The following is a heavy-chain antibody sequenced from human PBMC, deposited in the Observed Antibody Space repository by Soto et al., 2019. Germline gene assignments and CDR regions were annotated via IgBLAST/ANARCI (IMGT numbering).Heavy chain of an antibody. D-gene: IGHD6-13*01. CDR1: GGTLSSFA. V-gene: IGHV1-69*01. J-gene: IGHJ4*02. Sequence: QVQLVQSGAEVKKPGSSVKVSCKASGGTLSSFAISWVRQAPGQGLEWIGGIIPLWGSTSYAQTFQGRVTITADESTNTAYLELNGLRSEDTAVYYCARDSSSWYFFDYWGQGTLVTVSS. CDR3: ARDSSSWYFFDY. CDR2: IIPLWGST.